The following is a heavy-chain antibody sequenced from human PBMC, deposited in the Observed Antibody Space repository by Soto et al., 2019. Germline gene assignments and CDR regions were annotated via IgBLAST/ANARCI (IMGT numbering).Heavy chain of an antibody. J-gene: IGHJ4*02. CDR3: ARDGYDGSGSPYPAY. D-gene: IGHD3-10*01. CDR2: VYYLGST. CDR1: GGSMSEYF. V-gene: IGHV4-59*01. Sequence: TLSLTCTVSGGSMSEYFWSWIRQPPGKGLEWIGYVYYLGSTDYNPSLKSRVTISVDTSKRQFSLKLSSVTVADTAVYYCARDGYDGSGSPYPAYWGPGAQVTVSS.